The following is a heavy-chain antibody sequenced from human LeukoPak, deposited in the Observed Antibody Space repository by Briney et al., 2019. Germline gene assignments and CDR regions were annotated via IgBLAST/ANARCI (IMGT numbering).Heavy chain of an antibody. CDR1: GFSFSNYW. J-gene: IGHJ4*01. CDR2: IKTDGSET. V-gene: IGHV3-7*03. D-gene: IGHD1-14*01. CDR3: ATSRTNDY. Sequence: GGSLRLSCAASGFSFSNYWMGWVRQAPGKGLACVANIKTDGSETYYVDSVKGRFAISRDNAEKSLYLQMNSLRAEDTAVYYCATSRTNDYWGHGTLVTVSS.